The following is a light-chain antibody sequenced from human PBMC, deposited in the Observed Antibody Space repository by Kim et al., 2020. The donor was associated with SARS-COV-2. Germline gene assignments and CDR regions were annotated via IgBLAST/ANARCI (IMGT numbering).Light chain of an antibody. CDR2: QDS. Sequence: SYELTQPPSMSVSPGQTASITCSGDKLGDKYACWYQQKPGQSPVLVIYQDSKRPSGIPERFSGSNSGNPATLTISGTQAMDEADYYCQAWDSSFGGGTQLTVL. V-gene: IGLV3-1*01. CDR3: QAWDSS. J-gene: IGLJ2*01. CDR1: KLGDKY.